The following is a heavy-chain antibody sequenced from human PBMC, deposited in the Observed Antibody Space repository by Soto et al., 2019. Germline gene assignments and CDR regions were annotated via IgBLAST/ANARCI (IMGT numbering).Heavy chain of an antibody. Sequence: SEALSLTCTVSGDYISNDYWSWIRQPPGKGLEWIGDIYYSGSTNYNPSLTSRGNISVHTSKDQFSLKLSSVTAADTAVYYCARTVIFTGYLAYWGQGTLVTVSS. CDR3: ARTVIFTGYLAY. J-gene: IGHJ4*02. V-gene: IGHV4-59*01. D-gene: IGHD3-9*01. CDR2: IYYSGST. CDR1: GDYISNDY.